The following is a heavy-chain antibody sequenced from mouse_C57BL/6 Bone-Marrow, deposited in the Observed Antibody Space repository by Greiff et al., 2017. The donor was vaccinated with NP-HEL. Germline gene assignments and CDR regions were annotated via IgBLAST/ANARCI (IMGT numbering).Heavy chain of an antibody. V-gene: IGHV1-87*01. CDR1: YTFSRRVH. D-gene: IGHD1-1*01. CDR3: SEDSAVYYCACYYGSSYGYWYFDV. Sequence: QLQQSGPELARPWASVKISCQAFYTFSRRVHFAIRDTNYWMQWVKQRPGQGLEWIGAIYPGNGETSYNQKFKGKATSTADTSSSTAYMQLRSLSSEDSAVYYCACYYGSSYGYWYFDVWGTGTTVTVSS. J-gene: IGHJ1*03. CDR2: GQGLEWIG.